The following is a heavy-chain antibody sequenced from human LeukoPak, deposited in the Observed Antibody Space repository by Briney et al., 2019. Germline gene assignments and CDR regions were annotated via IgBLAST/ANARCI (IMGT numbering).Heavy chain of an antibody. CDR3: AVAYGLDV. J-gene: IGHJ6*02. V-gene: IGHV3-7*01. CDR2: IKHDGSEK. Sequence: GGSLRLSCAASGFTFSNFWMSWVRQAPGKGLEWVANIKHDGSEKYYVGSVKGRFTISGDNAKKSLYLQMNSLRAEDTAVYYCAVAYGLDVWGQGTTVTVSS. CDR1: GFTFSNFW.